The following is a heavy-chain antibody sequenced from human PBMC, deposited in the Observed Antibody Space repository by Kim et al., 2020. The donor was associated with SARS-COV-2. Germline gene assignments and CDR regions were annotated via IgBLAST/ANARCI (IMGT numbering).Heavy chain of an antibody. CDR3: AKDIKAGALGGGWYYFDY. Sequence: GKGRFTISRDNAKNSLYLQMNSLRAEDTALYYCAKDIKAGALGGGWYYFDYWGQGTLVTVSS. D-gene: IGHD3-16*01. J-gene: IGHJ4*02. V-gene: IGHV3-9*01.